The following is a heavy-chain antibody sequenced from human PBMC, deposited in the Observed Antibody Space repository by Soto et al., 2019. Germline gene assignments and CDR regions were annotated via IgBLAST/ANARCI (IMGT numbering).Heavy chain of an antibody. CDR2: IYYSGST. CDR3: AREVIRGYSGYDLFPLFDY. V-gene: IGHV4-30-4*01. Sequence: PSETLSLTCTVSGGSISSGDYYWSWIRQPPGKGLERIGYIYYSGSTYYNPSLKSRVTISVNTSKNQFSLKLSSVTAADTAVYYCAREVIRGYSGYDLFPLFDYWGQGTLVTVSS. D-gene: IGHD5-12*01. CDR1: GGSISSGDYY. J-gene: IGHJ4*02.